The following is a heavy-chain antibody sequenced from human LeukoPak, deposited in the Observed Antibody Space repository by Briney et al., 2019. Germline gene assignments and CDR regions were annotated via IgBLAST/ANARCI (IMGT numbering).Heavy chain of an antibody. CDR2: IRYNGSNK. CDR1: GFTFSSFA. CDR3: SRGGYGDYNNWFDP. D-gene: IGHD4-17*01. V-gene: IGHV3-33*01. Sequence: GGSLRLSCAASGFTFSSFAMHWVRQAPGKGLEWVADIRYNGSNKYYAESVKGRFTISRDNSRNTLYLQMNSLRAEDTAVYYCSRGGYGDYNNWFDPWGQGTLVIVSS. J-gene: IGHJ5*02.